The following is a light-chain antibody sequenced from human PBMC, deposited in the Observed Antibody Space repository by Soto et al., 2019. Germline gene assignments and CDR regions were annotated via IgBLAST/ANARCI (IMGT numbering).Light chain of an antibody. J-gene: IGKJ4*01. V-gene: IGKV3-11*01. CDR3: QQRGNWPPT. CDR1: QSVSTY. CDR2: DAS. Sequence: EIVFTQSPATLSLSPGEIATLSCRASQSVSTYLAWYQQKPGQAPRLIIYDASDRATGIPARFSGSGSGTDFTLTISSLEPEDFAVYYCQQRGNWPPTFGGGTKVDIK.